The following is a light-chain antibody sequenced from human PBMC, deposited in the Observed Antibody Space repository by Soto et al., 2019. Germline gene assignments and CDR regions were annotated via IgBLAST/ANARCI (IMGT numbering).Light chain of an antibody. Sequence: EIVLTHSPATLSLSPGERATLSFRASQSVNSNLAWYQQKAGQAPRLLIYGTSTRATGIPARLSGSGSGTDFTLTISSLQFEDFAVYYCQQYNNWPRTFGQGTKVDIK. J-gene: IGKJ1*01. CDR1: QSVNSN. CDR3: QQYNNWPRT. CDR2: GTS. V-gene: IGKV3-15*01.